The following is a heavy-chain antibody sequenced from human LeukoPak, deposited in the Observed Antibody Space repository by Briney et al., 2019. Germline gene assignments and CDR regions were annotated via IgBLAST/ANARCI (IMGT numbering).Heavy chain of an antibody. Sequence: PSETLSLTCTVSGGSISSSSYYWGWIRQPPGKGLEWIGSIYYSGSTYYNPSLKSRVTISVDTSKNQFSLKLSSVTAADTAVYYCARLMVRGVIIRNPFDYWGQGTLVTVSS. CDR1: GGSISSSSYY. D-gene: IGHD3-10*01. CDR3: ARLMVRGVIIRNPFDY. V-gene: IGHV4-39*01. CDR2: IYYSGST. J-gene: IGHJ4*02.